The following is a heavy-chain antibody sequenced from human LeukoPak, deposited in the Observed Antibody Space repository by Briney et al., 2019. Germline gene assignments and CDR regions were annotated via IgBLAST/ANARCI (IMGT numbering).Heavy chain of an antibody. CDR2: IYSGGST. D-gene: IGHD3-22*01. CDR1: GFTVSSNY. J-gene: IGHJ5*02. V-gene: IGHV3-66*02. Sequence: GGSLRLSCAASGFTVSSNYMSWVRQAPGKGLEWVSVIYSGGSTYYADSVKGRFTISRDNSKNTPYLQMNSLRAEDTAVYYCARVGPPTYYYDSSGSNWFDPWGQGTLVTVSS. CDR3: ARVGPPTYYYDSSGSNWFDP.